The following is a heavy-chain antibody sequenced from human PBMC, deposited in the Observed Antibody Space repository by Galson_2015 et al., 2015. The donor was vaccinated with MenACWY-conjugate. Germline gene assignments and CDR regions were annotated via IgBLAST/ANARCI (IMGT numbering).Heavy chain of an antibody. J-gene: IGHJ4*02. CDR2: IGGNGHNT. Sequence: SLRLSCAASGFTFSNYGMSWGRQAPGKGLEWVSAIGGNGHNTNYADSVKGRFSISRDNSKNTLYLQMNSLRAEDTAVYYCVKLGCSYAYDPLDYSGQGTLVTVSS. D-gene: IGHD3-16*01. V-gene: IGHV3-23*01. CDR1: GFTFSNYG. CDR3: VKLGCSYAYDPLDY.